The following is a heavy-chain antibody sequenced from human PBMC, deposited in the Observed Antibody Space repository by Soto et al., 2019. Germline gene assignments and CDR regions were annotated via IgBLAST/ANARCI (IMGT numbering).Heavy chain of an antibody. CDR1: GFTVSSNY. Sequence: EVQLVESGGGLVQPGGSLRLSCAASGFTVSSNYMSWVRQAPGKGLEWVAVIYSGGSTYYADSVKGRFTISRDNSKNTLYLQMNSLRAEDTAVYYCARGSTTVTPFDYWGQGTLVTVSS. CDR2: IYSGGST. CDR3: ARGSTTVTPFDY. D-gene: IGHD4-17*01. J-gene: IGHJ4*02. V-gene: IGHV3-66*01.